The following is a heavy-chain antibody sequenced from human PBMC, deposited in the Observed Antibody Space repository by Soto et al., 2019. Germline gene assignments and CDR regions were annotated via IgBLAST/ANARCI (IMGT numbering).Heavy chain of an antibody. Sequence: SGPTLVNPTQTLTLTCTFSGFSLSTSGVGVGWIRQPPGKALEWLALIYWDDDKRYSPSLKSRLTITKDTSKNQVVLTMTNMDPVDTATYYCALQGPTVTTWLRDYWGQGTLVTVSS. J-gene: IGHJ4*02. CDR1: GFSLSTSGVG. CDR2: IYWDDDK. D-gene: IGHD4-17*01. CDR3: ALQGPTVTTWLRDY. V-gene: IGHV2-5*02.